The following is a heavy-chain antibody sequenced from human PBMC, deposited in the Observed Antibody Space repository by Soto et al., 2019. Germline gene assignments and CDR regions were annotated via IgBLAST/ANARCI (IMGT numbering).Heavy chain of an antibody. V-gene: IGHV3-73*01. CDR1: GFAFSGSA. CDR3: TRDILSHDYSGLLWFDP. J-gene: IGHJ5*02. CDR2: IRSKGHNYAT. D-gene: IGHD3-16*01. Sequence: LRLSCAASGFAFSGSAMYWVRQASGKGPEWVGRIRSKGHNYATEYAASVKGRFTISRDNSKNTAYLQMNSLQTEPTAVYCSTRDILSHDYSGLLWFDPSGQSTLVTVSS.